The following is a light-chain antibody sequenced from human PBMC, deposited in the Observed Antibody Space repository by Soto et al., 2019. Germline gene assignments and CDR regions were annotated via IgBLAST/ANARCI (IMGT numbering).Light chain of an antibody. CDR3: QQRSNWPPLT. CDR2: DAS. J-gene: IGKJ4*01. CDR1: QSVSSY. Sequence: EIVLTQSPATLSLSPGERATLSCRASQSVSSYLAWYQQKPGQAPRLLIYDASNRDTGIPARFSGSGSGTDFNLTNSSLEPDDFAVYYGQQRSNWPPLTFGGGTKVEIK. V-gene: IGKV3-11*01.